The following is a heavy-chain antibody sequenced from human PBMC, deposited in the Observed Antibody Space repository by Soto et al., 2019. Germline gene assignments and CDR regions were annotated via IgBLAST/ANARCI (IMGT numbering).Heavy chain of an antibody. CDR1: GGTFSSYT. D-gene: IGHD3-10*01. V-gene: IGHV1-69*08. CDR2: IVPILGVP. Sequence: QVQLVQSGAEVKKPGSSVKVSCKASGGTFSSYTVSWVRQAPGQGLEWMGRIVPILGVPNYAQRFQGRVTITADNSTNTAYMELSSLRSEDTAVYYCARDRYAYGSASTIDYWGQGTLVTVSS. CDR3: ARDRYAYGSASTIDY. J-gene: IGHJ4*02.